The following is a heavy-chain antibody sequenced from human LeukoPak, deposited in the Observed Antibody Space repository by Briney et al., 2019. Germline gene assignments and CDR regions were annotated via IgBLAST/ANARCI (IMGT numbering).Heavy chain of an antibody. Sequence: GGSLRLSCAASGFIFSNYAMAWVRQAPGKGLEWVSAISGSGGSTYYADSVKGRFTISRDNSKNTLYLQMNSLRAEDTAVYYCAKVLTYDFWSGYPSTYFDYWGQGTLVTVSS. CDR3: AKVLTYDFWSGYPSTYFDY. CDR2: ISGSGGST. CDR1: GFIFSNYA. J-gene: IGHJ4*02. D-gene: IGHD3-3*01. V-gene: IGHV3-23*01.